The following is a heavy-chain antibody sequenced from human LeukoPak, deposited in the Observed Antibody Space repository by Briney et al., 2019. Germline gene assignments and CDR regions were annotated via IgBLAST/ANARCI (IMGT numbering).Heavy chain of an antibody. V-gene: IGHV3-23*01. CDR1: GFTFSSYA. D-gene: IGHD1-26*01. CDR3: AKDLSVVGAHDSFDV. Sequence: GGSLRLSCAASGFTFSSYAMSWVRQAPGKGLEWVSGISGGGSSTYYADSVKGRFTISRDNSKNTMYVQMNSLRAEDTAVYYCAKDLSVVGAHDSFDVWGQGTMVTVSS. CDR2: ISGGGSST. J-gene: IGHJ3*01.